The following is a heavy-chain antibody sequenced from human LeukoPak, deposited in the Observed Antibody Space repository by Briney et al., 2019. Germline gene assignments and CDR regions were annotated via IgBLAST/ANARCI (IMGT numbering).Heavy chain of an antibody. D-gene: IGHD3-10*01. Sequence: QPGGSLRLSCAASGFTVSSNYMSWVRQAPGKGLEWVSVIYSGGSTYYADSVKGRFTISRDNSKNTLYLQMGSLRAEDMAVYYCARAPLYGVGEDWYYFDYWGQGTLVTVSS. CDR1: GFTVSSNY. V-gene: IGHV3-53*05. CDR2: IYSGGST. J-gene: IGHJ4*02. CDR3: ARAPLYGVGEDWYYFDY.